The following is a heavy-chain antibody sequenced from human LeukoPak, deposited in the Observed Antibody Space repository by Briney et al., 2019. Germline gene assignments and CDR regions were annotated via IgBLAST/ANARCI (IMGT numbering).Heavy chain of an antibody. CDR1: GFIFSNAW. D-gene: IGHD4-17*01. Sequence: SGGSLRLSCVVSGFIFSNAWLTWVRQAPGKGLEWVSRIKSKTDGETTDYAAPVKGRFTISRDDSKNTLYLQMNSLKTEDTAVYYCTTDHDYGDYAPQVAWGQGTLVTVSS. J-gene: IGHJ5*02. CDR2: IKSKTDGETT. CDR3: TTDHDYGDYAPQVA. V-gene: IGHV3-15*01.